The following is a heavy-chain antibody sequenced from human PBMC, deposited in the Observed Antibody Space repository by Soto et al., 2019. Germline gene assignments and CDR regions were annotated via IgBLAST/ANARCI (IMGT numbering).Heavy chain of an antibody. CDR2: IYYTGSA. CDR3: ARNTYYDILSSLDV. CDR1: GDSISSGRHY. Sequence: QVQLQESGPGLVKPSQTLSLTCIVSGDSISSGRHYWSWIRQYPGQGLEWIGYIYYTGSAYYNPSLKSRVTISVDTSKNQFSLKVTSVTAADTAVYYCARNTYYDILSSLDVWGQGTSVTVSS. D-gene: IGHD3-9*01. V-gene: IGHV4-31*03. J-gene: IGHJ6*02.